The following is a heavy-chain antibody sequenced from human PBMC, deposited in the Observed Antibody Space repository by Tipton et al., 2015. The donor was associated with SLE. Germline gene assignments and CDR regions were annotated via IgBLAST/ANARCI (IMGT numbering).Heavy chain of an antibody. J-gene: IGHJ6*02. Sequence: TLSLTCTVSGGSISSGGYYWSWIRQHPGKGLEWIGYIYYSGSTYYNPSLKSRVTISVDTSKNQFSLKLSSVTAADAAVYYCARDRAMVQGRGTDVWGQGTTVTVSS. V-gene: IGHV4-31*03. CDR1: GGSISSGGYY. CDR3: ARDRAMVQGRGTDV. D-gene: IGHD3-10*01. CDR2: IYYSGST.